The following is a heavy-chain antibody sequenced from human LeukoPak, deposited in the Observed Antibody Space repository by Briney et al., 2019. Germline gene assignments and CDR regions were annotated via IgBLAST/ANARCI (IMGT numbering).Heavy chain of an antibody. CDR1: GFTFSSYE. D-gene: IGHD5-18*01. V-gene: IGHV3-48*03. CDR2: ISSSGSTI. Sequence: GGSLRLSCAASGFTFSSYEMNWVRQAPGKGLEWVSYISSSGSTIYYADSVKGRFTISRDNSKNTLYLQMNSLRAEDTAVYYCARDSVVQLWLRRTPFVNAFDYWGQGTLVTVSS. CDR3: ARDSVVQLWLRRTPFVNAFDY. J-gene: IGHJ4*02.